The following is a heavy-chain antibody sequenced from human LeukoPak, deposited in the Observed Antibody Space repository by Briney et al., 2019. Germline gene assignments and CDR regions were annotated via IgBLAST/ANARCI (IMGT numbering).Heavy chain of an antibody. Sequence: SETLSLTCTVSGGSISSGSYYWSWIRQPAGKGLEWIGRIYTSGSTNYNPSLKSRVTMTRDTSTSTVYMELSSLRSEDTAVYYCAREEASLDTAWFDPWGQGTLVTVSS. D-gene: IGHD5-18*01. CDR3: AREEASLDTAWFDP. CDR1: GGSISSGSYY. V-gene: IGHV4-61*02. CDR2: IYTSGST. J-gene: IGHJ5*02.